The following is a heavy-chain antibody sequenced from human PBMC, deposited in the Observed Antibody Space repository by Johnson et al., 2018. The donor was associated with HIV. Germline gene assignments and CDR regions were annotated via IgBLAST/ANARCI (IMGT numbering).Heavy chain of an antibody. D-gene: IGHD1-26*01. CDR3: VREGGGEWEPPDAFDI. Sequence: VQLVESGGGLVQPGRSLRLSCAASGFTFDDYAMHWVRQAPGKGLEWVSGISWNSGSIGYADSVKGRFTISRDNAKNSLYLQMNSLRVEDTAMYYCVREGGGEWEPPDAFDIWGQGTMVTASS. V-gene: IGHV3-9*01. CDR2: ISWNSGSI. CDR1: GFTFDDYA. J-gene: IGHJ3*02.